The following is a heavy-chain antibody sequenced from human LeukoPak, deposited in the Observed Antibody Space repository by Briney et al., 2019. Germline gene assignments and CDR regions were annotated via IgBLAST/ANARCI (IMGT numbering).Heavy chain of an antibody. CDR1: GFTVSTSY. Sequence: GGSLRLSCAASGFTVSTSYVSWVRQAPGKGLEWVSVTYSSGTTYYADSLKGRFTISRDSSKNMLYLQINNLRVGDTAVYYCARVSPLDYWGQGTLVTVSS. CDR2: TYSSGTT. CDR3: ARVSPLDY. J-gene: IGHJ4*02. V-gene: IGHV3-66*01.